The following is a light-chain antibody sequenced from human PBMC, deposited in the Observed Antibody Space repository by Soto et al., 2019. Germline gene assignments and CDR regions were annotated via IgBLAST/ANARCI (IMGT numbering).Light chain of an antibody. CDR3: QQYNNWPRAT. CDR2: RAS. Sequence: ETVLTQSPATLSVSPGERATLSCRASQSINSNLAWYQQKPGQAPRLLMFRASIRATGFPARFSGSGSGTEFNITISSLQSEDSAIYYCQQYNNWPRATFGGGTKVEIK. J-gene: IGKJ4*01. V-gene: IGKV3-15*01. CDR1: QSINSN.